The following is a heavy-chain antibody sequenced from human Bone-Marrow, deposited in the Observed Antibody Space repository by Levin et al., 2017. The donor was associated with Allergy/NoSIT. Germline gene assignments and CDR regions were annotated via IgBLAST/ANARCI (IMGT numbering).Heavy chain of an antibody. CDR2: IYYNGHT. CDR3: ARDQSPTEGSGWRAYFDL. CDR1: GGSVHSFSDY. J-gene: IGHJ2*01. Sequence: SQTLSLTCTVSGGSVHSFSDYWSWIRQSPGKGLEWIGYIYYNGHTNYNPSLKSRVSISLDTSKSQFSLILSSVTAADTAVYYCARDQSPTEGSGWRAYFDLWGRGTLVIVSS. V-gene: IGHV4-61*01. D-gene: IGHD6-19*01.